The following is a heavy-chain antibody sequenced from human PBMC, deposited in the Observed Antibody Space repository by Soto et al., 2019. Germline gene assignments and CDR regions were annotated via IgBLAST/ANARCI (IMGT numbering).Heavy chain of an antibody. CDR1: EFTFADYA. CDR2: ISGSDDST. Sequence: EVQLLESGGGLVQPGGSLRLSCAASEFTFADYAMTWVRQAPGKGLEWVSAISGSDDSTYYADCVKGRFTISRDNSKNTLFLQMNSLRAEDTAVYYCAKVIVVVPAVNNYYMDVWGKGTTVTVSS. V-gene: IGHV3-23*01. J-gene: IGHJ6*03. CDR3: AKVIVVVPAVNNYYMDV. D-gene: IGHD2-2*01.